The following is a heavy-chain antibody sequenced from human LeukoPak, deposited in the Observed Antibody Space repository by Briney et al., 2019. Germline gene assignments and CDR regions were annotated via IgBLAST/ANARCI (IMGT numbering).Heavy chain of an antibody. CDR1: GFSLTNYA. CDR3: AREDARDGGYFDY. Sequence: PGGSLRLSCAASGFSLTNYAMGWVCQAPGKGLEWLSTFNGGGTYSHHADSVKGRFTMSRDTSKNTVYLQMNSLRAEDTAMYCAREDARDGGYFDYWAQGTLVTVSS. CDR2: FNGGGTYS. D-gene: IGHD3-16*01. J-gene: IGHJ4*02. V-gene: IGHV3-23*01.